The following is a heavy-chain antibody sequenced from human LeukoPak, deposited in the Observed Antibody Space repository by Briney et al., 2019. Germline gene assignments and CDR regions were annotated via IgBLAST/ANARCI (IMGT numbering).Heavy chain of an antibody. V-gene: IGHV4-59*01. CDR2: IYYSGST. CDR3: ARSSSFRGVPFDY. Sequence: PSETLSLTCTVSGGSISSYYWSWIRQPPGKGLEWIGYIYYSGSTNCNPSLKSRVTISVDTSKNQFSLKLSSVTAADTAVYYCARSSSFRGVPFDYWGQGTLVTVSS. D-gene: IGHD3-10*01. CDR1: GGSISSYY. J-gene: IGHJ4*02.